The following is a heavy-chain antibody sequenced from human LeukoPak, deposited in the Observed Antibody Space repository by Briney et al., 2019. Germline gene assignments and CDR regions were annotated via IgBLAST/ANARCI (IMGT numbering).Heavy chain of an antibody. CDR3: ARHKGDSGSYYVFFDY. J-gene: IGHJ4*02. V-gene: IGHV4-59*08. CDR2: IYYSRST. Sequence: SETLSLTCTVSGGSISSYYWSWIRQPPGKGLEWIGYIYYSRSTNYNPSLKSRVTISVDTSKNQFSLKLSSVTAADTAVYYCARHKGDSGSYYVFFDYWGQGTLVTVSS. CDR1: GGSISSYY. D-gene: IGHD1-26*01.